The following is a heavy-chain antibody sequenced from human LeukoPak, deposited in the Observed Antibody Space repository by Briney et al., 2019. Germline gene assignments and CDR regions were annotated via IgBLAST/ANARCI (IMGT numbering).Heavy chain of an antibody. V-gene: IGHV4-59*08. D-gene: IGHD6-6*01. Sequence: TSVTLSLTCSVSGGSVSSYYWSWIRQPPGKGLEWIGYVYYTGSTNYNPSLKSRVTMFEDKSKNQFSLRLSSVTVADTAVYYCARHFAYSSSSYFDYWGQGSLVTVSS. CDR2: VYYTGST. J-gene: IGHJ4*02. CDR1: GGSVSSYY. CDR3: ARHFAYSSSSYFDY.